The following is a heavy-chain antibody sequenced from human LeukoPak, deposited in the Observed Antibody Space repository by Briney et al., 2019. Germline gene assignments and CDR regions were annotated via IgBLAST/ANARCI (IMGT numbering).Heavy chain of an antibody. Sequence: ASVKVSCKASGYTFTSYGMSWVRQAPGQGLEWMGWISAYNGNTNYAQKLQGRVTMTTDTSTSTAYMELRSLRSDDTAVYYCATFVRGVNYYYHYMDVWGKGTTVTVSS. CDR1: GYTFTSYG. J-gene: IGHJ6*03. CDR3: ATFVRGVNYYYHYMDV. D-gene: IGHD3-10*02. V-gene: IGHV1-18*01. CDR2: ISAYNGNT.